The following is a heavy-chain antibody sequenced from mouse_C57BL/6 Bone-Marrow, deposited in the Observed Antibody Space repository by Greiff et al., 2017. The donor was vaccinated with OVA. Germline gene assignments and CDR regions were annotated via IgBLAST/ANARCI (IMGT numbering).Heavy chain of an antibody. V-gene: IGHV1-50*01. CDR3: AREEEILRGFDY. D-gene: IGHD1-1*01. CDR2: IDPSDCYT. J-gene: IGHJ2*01. Sequence: QVQLQQPGAELVKPGASVKLSCKSSGYTFTSYWMQWVKQRPGQGLEWIGDIDPSDCYTNYNQKFKGKATLTVDTSSSAAYMQLSSLTSEDSAVYYCAREEEILRGFDYWGQGTTLTVSS. CDR1: GYTFTSYW.